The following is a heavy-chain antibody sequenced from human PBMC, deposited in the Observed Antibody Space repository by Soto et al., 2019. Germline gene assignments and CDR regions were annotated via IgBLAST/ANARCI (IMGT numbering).Heavy chain of an antibody. CDR3: ARDRLGCSGGGCYSGYYGMDV. CDR1: GFTFSTYS. CDR2: ISSSSVTI. Sequence: EMQLVESGGGLVQPGGSLRLSCAASGFTFSTYSLNWVRQAPGKGLEWVSYISSSSVTINYADSVKGRFTISIDNAKKSLYLQMNSLRDEDTAVYYCARDRLGCSGGGCYSGYYGMDVWGQGTTVTVSS. J-gene: IGHJ6*02. V-gene: IGHV3-48*02. D-gene: IGHD2-15*01.